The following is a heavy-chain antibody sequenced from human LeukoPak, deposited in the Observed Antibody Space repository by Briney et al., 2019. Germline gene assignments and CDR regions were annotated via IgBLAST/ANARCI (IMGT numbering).Heavy chain of an antibody. J-gene: IGHJ6*03. CDR1: GFTFSSYG. Sequence: GGSLRLSCAASGFTFSSYGMHWVRQAPGKGLEGVAFIRYDGSNKYYADSVKGRFTISRDNSKNTLYLQMNSLRAEDTAVYYCAKLVGGGSSVRVNYMDVWGKGTTVTVSS. D-gene: IGHD1-26*01. CDR3: AKLVGGGSSVRVNYMDV. CDR2: IRYDGSNK. V-gene: IGHV3-30*02.